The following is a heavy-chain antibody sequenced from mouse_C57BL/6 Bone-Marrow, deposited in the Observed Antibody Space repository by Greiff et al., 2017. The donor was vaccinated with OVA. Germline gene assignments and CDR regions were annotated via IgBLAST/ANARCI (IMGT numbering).Heavy chain of an antibody. CDR1: GFTFSSYA. V-gene: IGHV5S21*01. D-gene: IGHD2-3*01. CDR2: ISSGGDYI. Sequence: EVKVEESGEGLVKPGGSLKLSCAASGFTFSSYAMSWVRQTPEKRLEWVAYISSGGDYIYYADTVKGRFTISRDNARNTLYLQMSSLKSEDTAMYYCTRGAQDGYYSYYAMDYWGQGTSVTVSS. J-gene: IGHJ4*01. CDR3: TRGAQDGYYSYYAMDY.